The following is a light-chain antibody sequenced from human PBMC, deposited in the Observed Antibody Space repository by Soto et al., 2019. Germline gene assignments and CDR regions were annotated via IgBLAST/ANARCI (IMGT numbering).Light chain of an antibody. V-gene: IGKV3D-20*02. Sequence: EIVLTQSPGTLSLSPGETATLSCRASQSLTSSYLAWYQQRPGQATSLLIYGVSSRATGIPDRFSGSGSGTDFTLTISSLEPEDFAVYYCQQRSNWPTFGGGTKVDI. J-gene: IGKJ4*01. CDR3: QQRSNWPT. CDR1: QSLTSSY. CDR2: GVS.